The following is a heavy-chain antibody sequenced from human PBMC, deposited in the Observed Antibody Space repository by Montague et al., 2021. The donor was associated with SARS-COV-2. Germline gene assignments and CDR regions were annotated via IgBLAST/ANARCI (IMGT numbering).Heavy chain of an antibody. J-gene: IGHJ4*02. CDR3: ASMVRAQVYYFDY. CDR1: GGSISSSSYY. Sequence: SETLSLTCTVSGGSISSSSYYWGWIRQPPGKGLEWIGSIFYSGSTDYKPCLKSRVTISVDTSKNQFSLKLSSVTAAGTAVYYCASMVRAQVYYFDYWGQGTLVTVSS. CDR2: IFYSGST. D-gene: IGHD3-10*01. V-gene: IGHV4-39*01.